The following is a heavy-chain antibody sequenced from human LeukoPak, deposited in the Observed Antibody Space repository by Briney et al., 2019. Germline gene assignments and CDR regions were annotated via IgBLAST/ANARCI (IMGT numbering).Heavy chain of an antibody. CDR3: ASGAVADTTDAFDI. Sequence: SETLSLTCTVSGGSISRDYWSWIRQRPGKGRGWSVDIYYSGSTNYNPSLKSRVTISVDTSKNQFSLKLSSVTAADTAVYYCASGAVADTTDAFDIWGQGTMVTVSS. CDR1: GGSISRDY. J-gene: IGHJ3*02. V-gene: IGHV4-59*01. CDR2: IYYSGST. D-gene: IGHD6-19*01.